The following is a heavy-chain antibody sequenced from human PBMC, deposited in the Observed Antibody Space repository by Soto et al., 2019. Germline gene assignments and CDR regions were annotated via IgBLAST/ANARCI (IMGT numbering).Heavy chain of an antibody. CDR2: IYYNSKRE. J-gene: IGHJ4*02. CDR3: IKDIEAGGADY. CDR1: GFTSNDYA. V-gene: IGHV3-9*02. Sequence: EGQLVESGGGLVQRGRSLRLSCAASGFTSNDYAMHWVRRVPGKGLEWVAGIYYNSKREGYGDSVKGRFTIFRDNAKNSLYLQMNSLRPEDTALYYSIKDIEAGGADYWGRGTLVTVSS.